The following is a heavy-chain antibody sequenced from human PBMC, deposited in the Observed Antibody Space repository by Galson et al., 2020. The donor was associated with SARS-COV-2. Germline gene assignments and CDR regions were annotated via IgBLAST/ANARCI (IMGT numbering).Heavy chain of an antibody. D-gene: IGHD6-19*01. Sequence: SETLSLTCVVSGVSISSTHWWSWVRQSPEKGLEWIGEIYHSGSTNYNRSLKSRVTISMDKSKNNFSLKLTSVTAADTAVYYCASDVSVTVPSIWGQGIRITVSS. V-gene: IGHV4-4*02. CDR3: ASDVSVTVPSI. CDR2: IYHSGST. CDR1: GVSISSTHW. J-gene: IGHJ4*02.